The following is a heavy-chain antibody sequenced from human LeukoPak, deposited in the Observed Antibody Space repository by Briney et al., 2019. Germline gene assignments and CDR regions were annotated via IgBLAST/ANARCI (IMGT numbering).Heavy chain of an antibody. D-gene: IGHD5-24*01. V-gene: IGHV3-48*03. Sequence: PGGSLRLSCAASGFTFSTSEVNWVRQAPGKGLAWISYISSRGCTIFYADSVKGRFIISRDNAKNSLYLQMNSLRAEDTAVYYCARDSGGHNYALDGFDIWGQGTMVTVSS. CDR3: ARDSGGHNYALDGFDI. CDR1: GFTFSTSE. CDR2: ISSRGCTI. J-gene: IGHJ3*02.